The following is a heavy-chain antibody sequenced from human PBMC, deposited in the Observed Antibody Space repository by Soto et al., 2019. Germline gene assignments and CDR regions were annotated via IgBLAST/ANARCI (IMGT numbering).Heavy chain of an antibody. V-gene: IGHV3-30-3*01. J-gene: IGHJ4*02. CDR1: GFTFSSYA. CDR2: ISYDGSNK. CDR3: ARAQYNWNDVFDY. D-gene: IGHD1-20*01. Sequence: QVQLVESGGGVVQPGRSLRLSCAASGFTFSSYAMHWVRQAPGKGLEWVAVISYDGSNKYYADSVKGRFTISRDNSKNTLYLQMNSLRAEDTAVDYCARAQYNWNDVFDYWGQGTLVTVSS.